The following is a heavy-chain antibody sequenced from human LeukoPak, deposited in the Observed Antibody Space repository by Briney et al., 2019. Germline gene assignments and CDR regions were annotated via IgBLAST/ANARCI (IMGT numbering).Heavy chain of an antibody. V-gene: IGHV3-53*01. CDR2: IYSGGST. Sequence: GGSLRLSCVASGFTVSSNYMSWVRQAPGKGLEWVSVIYSGGSTYYADSVKGRFTISRDNSKNTLYLQMNSLRAEDTAVYYCARGVARSSKFHFSYYFDYWGQGTLVTVSS. CDR1: GFTVSSNY. D-gene: IGHD6-6*01. J-gene: IGHJ4*02. CDR3: ARGVARSSKFHFSYYFDY.